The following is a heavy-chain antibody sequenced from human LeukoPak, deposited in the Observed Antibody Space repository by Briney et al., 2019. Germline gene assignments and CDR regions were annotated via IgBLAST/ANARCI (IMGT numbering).Heavy chain of an antibody. CDR2: IYYSGTT. V-gene: IGHV4-39*01. Sequence: SETLSLTCTVSGDSIYSTSYYWGWIRQPPGKGLEWIGIIYYSGTTYYNPSLKSRVTISVDTSKNQFSLKLSSVTAADTAVYYCARRVLMDVWGKGTTVTVSS. CDR1: GDSIYSTSYY. CDR3: ARRVLMDV. J-gene: IGHJ6*03.